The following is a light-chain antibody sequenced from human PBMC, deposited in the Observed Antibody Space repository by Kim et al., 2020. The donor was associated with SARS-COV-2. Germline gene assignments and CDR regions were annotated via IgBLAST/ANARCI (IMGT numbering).Light chain of an antibody. CDR2: GES. J-gene: IGKJ5*01. V-gene: IGKV1-9*01. CDR3: QQINTYPIT. CDR1: QGISIY. Sequence: ASRGDRVNSNWRDSQGISIYVAWHQQSTGKAPELLIYGESTLQGGVPSRFSVSGSGTDFTLTISSLQPEDFATYYCQQINTYPITFGQGTRLEIK.